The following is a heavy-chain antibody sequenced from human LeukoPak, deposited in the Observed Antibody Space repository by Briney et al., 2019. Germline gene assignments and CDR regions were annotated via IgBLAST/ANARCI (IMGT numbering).Heavy chain of an antibody. CDR2: ISYDGRNE. V-gene: IGHV3-30*18. Sequence: PGGSLRLSCVASGFSLRSYGMHWVRQAPGKGLEWVAVISYDGRNEYYVDSVKGRFTMSRDNSKNTVYLQMNSLRPEDTALYYCAKGEAAAGYPFDYWGQGTQVTVSS. D-gene: IGHD6-25*01. CDR1: GFSLRSYG. CDR3: AKGEAAAGYPFDY. J-gene: IGHJ4*02.